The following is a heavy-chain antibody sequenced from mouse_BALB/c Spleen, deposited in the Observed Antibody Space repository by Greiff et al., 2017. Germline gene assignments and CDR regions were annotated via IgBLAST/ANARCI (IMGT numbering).Heavy chain of an antibody. CDR1: GYTFSSYW. CDR2: ILPGSGST. J-gene: IGHJ3*01. CDR3: ARGNDYDGGFAY. Sequence: QVQLQQSGAELMKPGASVKISCKATGYTFSSYWIEWVKQRPGHGLEWIGEILPGSGSTNYNEKFKGKATFTADTSSNTAYMQLSSLTSEDSAVYYCARGNDYDGGFAYWGQGTLVTVSA. V-gene: IGHV1-9*01. D-gene: IGHD2-4*01.